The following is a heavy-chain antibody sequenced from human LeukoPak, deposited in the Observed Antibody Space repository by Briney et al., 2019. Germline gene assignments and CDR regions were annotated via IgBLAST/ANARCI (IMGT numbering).Heavy chain of an antibody. CDR1: GYSFTSYW. CDR3: ARQRGSITMIVVAAYYFDY. V-gene: IGHV5-51*01. Sequence: GESLKISCKGSGYSFTSYWIGWVRQMPGKGLEWMGIIYPGGSDTRYSPSFQGQVTISADKSISTAYLQWSSLKASDTAMYYCARQRGSITMIVVAAYYFDYWGQGTLVTVSS. CDR2: IYPGGSDT. J-gene: IGHJ4*02. D-gene: IGHD3-22*01.